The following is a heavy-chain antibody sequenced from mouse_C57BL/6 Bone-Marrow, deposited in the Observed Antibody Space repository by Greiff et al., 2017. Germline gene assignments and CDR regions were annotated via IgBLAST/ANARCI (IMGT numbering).Heavy chain of an antibody. Sequence: VQLKESGGDLVKPGGSLKLSCAASGFTFSSYGMSWVRQTPDKRLEWVATISSGGSYTYYPDSGKGRFTISRDNAKNTLYLQMSSLKSEDTAMYYCARHGYYAMDYWGQGTSVTVSS. V-gene: IGHV5-6*01. J-gene: IGHJ4*01. CDR1: GFTFSSYG. CDR2: ISSGGSYT. CDR3: ARHGYYAMDY.